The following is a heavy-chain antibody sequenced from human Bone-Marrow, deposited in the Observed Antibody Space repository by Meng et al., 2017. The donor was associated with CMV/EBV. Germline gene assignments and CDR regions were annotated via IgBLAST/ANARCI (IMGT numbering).Heavy chain of an antibody. CDR1: GFTFSSFW. CDR2: INSEGKSI. Sequence: GGSLRLSCAASGFTFSSFWMHWVRQVPGKGLVWVSPINSEGKSIHYAESVKGRFAVARDNSKNTLYLQMNSLRAEDTAVYYCAKDLGLGNWGQGTLVTVSS. J-gene: IGHJ4*02. CDR3: AKDLGLGN. D-gene: IGHD3-10*01. V-gene: IGHV3-74*01.